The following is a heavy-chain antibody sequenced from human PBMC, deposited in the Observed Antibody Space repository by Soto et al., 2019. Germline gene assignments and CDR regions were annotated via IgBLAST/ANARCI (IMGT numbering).Heavy chain of an antibody. J-gene: IGHJ4*02. V-gene: IGHV1-18*04. D-gene: IGHD2-8*01. CDR1: GYTFTTYG. CDR2: IGGYNGDS. CDR3: ARVCNNGWPLEYDY. Sequence: QPQLVQSGPEVRKPGASVNVSCKASGYTFTTYGISWVRQAPGQGLEWMGWIGGYNGDSHNAQKFQGRLTMTRDTSTKTAYMELRSLRSDDTAVYYCARVCNNGWPLEYDYGGQGTLVIVSS.